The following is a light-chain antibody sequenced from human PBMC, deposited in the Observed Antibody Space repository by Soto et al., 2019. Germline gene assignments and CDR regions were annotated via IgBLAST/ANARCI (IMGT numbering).Light chain of an antibody. Sequence: EIVLTQSPGTLSLSPGERATLSCKTSRSLSTNYLAWYQHRFGQAPRLLIYAASSRATGIPDRFSGSGSGTDFTLTISRLEPEDSAVYYCQQYDWAPRTFGQGTKVDIK. J-gene: IGKJ1*01. V-gene: IGKV3-20*01. CDR2: AAS. CDR3: QQYDWAPRT. CDR1: RSLSTNY.